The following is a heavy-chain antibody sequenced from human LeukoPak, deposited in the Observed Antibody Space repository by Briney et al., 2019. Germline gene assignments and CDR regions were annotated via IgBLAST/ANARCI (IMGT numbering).Heavy chain of an antibody. Sequence: GTSVKVSCKASGFTFTSSGVQWVRHARGQRLEWIGWIVVGSGKTNYEQKFQERVTITRDMSISTVYMELSSLRSEDTAVYYCAAAQNYYGSGREYFQHWGQGTLVTVSS. J-gene: IGHJ1*01. V-gene: IGHV1-58*01. CDR1: GFTFTSSG. CDR2: IVVGSGKT. CDR3: AAAQNYYGSGREYFQH. D-gene: IGHD3-10*01.